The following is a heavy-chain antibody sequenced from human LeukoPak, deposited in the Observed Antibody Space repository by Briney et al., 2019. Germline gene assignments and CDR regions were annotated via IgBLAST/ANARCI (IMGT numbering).Heavy chain of an antibody. J-gene: IGHJ4*02. CDR2: INTNTAYP. CDR3: ARDLSHYYDSSGHYFPFDY. Sequence: GASVKVSCNASGYTFTSYAMNWVRQAPGQGLEWMGWINTNTAYPTYAQGFTGRFVFSLDTSVRTAYLQISSLKAEDTAIYYCARDLSHYYDSSGHYFPFDYWGQGTLATVSS. D-gene: IGHD3-22*01. V-gene: IGHV7-4-1*02. CDR1: GYTFTSYA.